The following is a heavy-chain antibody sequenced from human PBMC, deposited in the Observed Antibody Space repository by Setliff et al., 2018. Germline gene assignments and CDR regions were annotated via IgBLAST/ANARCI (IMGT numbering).Heavy chain of an antibody. Sequence: GGSLRLSCAASGFTFSSYAMHWVRQAPGKGLEWVAVISYDGSNKYYADSVKGRFTISRDNSKNTLSLQMNSLRAEDTAVYYCARATSSSIAASTCWGQGTLVTVSS. CDR1: GFTFSSYA. V-gene: IGHV3-30*04. CDR2: ISYDGSNK. J-gene: IGHJ4*02. D-gene: IGHD6-6*01. CDR3: ARATSSSIAASTC.